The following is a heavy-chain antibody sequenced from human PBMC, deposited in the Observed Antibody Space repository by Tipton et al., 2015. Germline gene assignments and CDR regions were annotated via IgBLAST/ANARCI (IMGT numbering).Heavy chain of an antibody. D-gene: IGHD6-19*01. Sequence: TLSLTCSVSGDSVSSGSYYWSWIRQPPGKGLEYIGYIYDSGSTNYNPSLKSRATISLDTSKNQFSLKLSSVTAADTAVYYCARYGYSTGWPLDYWGQGTLVTVSS. V-gene: IGHV4-61*01. CDR3: ARYGYSTGWPLDY. CDR2: IYDSGST. CDR1: GDSVSSGSYY. J-gene: IGHJ4*02.